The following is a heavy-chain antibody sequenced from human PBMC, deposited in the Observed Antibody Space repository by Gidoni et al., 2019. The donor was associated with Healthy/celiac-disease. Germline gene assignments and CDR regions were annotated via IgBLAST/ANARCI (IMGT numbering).Heavy chain of an antibody. Sequence: QVQLVESGGGVVQPGRSLRLSCAASGFTFSSYAMHWVRQAPGKGLEWVAVISYDGSNKYYADSVKGRFTISRDNSKNTLYLQMNSLRAEDTAVYYCARDFPGERLGVLSYYFDYWGQGTLVTVSS. J-gene: IGHJ4*02. CDR3: ARDFPGERLGVLSYYFDY. CDR2: ISYDGSNK. V-gene: IGHV3-30-3*01. D-gene: IGHD3-10*01. CDR1: GFTFSSYA.